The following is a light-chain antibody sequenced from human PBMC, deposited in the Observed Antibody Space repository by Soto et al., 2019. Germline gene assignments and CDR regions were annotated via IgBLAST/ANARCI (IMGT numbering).Light chain of an antibody. CDR2: GTS. Sequence: IVMTQSPATLSVSPGERATLSCRASQSVGRSLAWCQQKPGQAPRLLIYGTSARATGIPATFSGSGSGTEFTLTISSLQSEDFAIYYCQQYDNWPSVTFGGGTKVEIK. J-gene: IGKJ4*01. CDR3: QQYDNWPSVT. V-gene: IGKV3-15*01. CDR1: QSVGRS.